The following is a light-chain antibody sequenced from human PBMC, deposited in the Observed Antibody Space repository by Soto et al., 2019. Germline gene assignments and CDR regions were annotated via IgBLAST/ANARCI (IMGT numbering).Light chain of an antibody. CDR3: CSYAGSSTPYV. CDR2: EVT. V-gene: IGLV2-23*02. J-gene: IGLJ1*01. Sequence: QSALTQPASVSGSPGQSITISCTGTSGDVGSYNLVSWYQQHPGKVPKLMIYEVTKRPSGVSNRFSGSKSGNTASLTISGLQAEGEADYYCCSYAGSSTPYVFGTGTKLTVL. CDR1: SGDVGSYNL.